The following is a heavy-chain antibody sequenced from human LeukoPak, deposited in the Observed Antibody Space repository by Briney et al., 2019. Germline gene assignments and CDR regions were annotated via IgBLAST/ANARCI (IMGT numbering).Heavy chain of an antibody. J-gene: IGHJ4*02. CDR2: IYSGGST. Sequence: GGSLRLSCAASGFTVSSNYMSWVRQAPGKGEEWVSVIYSGGSTYYANSVKGRFTISRDNSKNTLYLQMNSLRAEDTAVYYCARDRSHYYDSSGYLNYWGQGTLVTVSS. D-gene: IGHD3-22*01. V-gene: IGHV3-66*01. CDR1: GFTVSSNY. CDR3: ARDRSHYYDSSGYLNY.